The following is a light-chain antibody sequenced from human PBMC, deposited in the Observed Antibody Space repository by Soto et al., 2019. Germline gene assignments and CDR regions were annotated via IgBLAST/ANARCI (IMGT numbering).Light chain of an antibody. CDR3: QHHKTLPPVYT. J-gene: IGKJ2*01. CDR1: QSVSTN. CDR2: DAS. V-gene: IGKV3D-15*01. Sequence: EMVLTQSPATLSVSPGGRATLSCRASQSVSTNLAWYQQKPGQAPRLLIYDASTRATAIPARFSGSGSGTEFTLIISSLQSEDFAVYYCQHHKTLPPVYTFGQGTKREIK.